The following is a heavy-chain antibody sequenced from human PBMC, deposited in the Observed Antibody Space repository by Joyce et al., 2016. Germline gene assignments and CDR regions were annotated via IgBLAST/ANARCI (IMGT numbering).Heavy chain of an antibody. V-gene: IGHV3-33*01. D-gene: IGHD3-22*01. CDR2: IWDDGSNK. Sequence: QVQLVESGGGVVQSGRSLRLSCAASGFTFSSYGMHWVRQAPGKGLEWVEVIWDDGSNKYFADSVQGRFSISRDNSKNTVSLQMNSLRAEDTAVYYCARENSDTSDYGGIAIWGQGTMVTVSS. CDR1: GFTFSSYG. J-gene: IGHJ3*02. CDR3: ARENSDTSDYGGIAI.